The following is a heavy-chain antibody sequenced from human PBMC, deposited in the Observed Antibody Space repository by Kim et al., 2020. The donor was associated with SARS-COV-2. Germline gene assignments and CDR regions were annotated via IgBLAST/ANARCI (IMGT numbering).Heavy chain of an antibody. J-gene: IGHJ6*02. V-gene: IGHV4-59*01. D-gene: IGHD3-16*01. Sequence: SETLSLTCTVSGGSISSYYWSWIRQPPGKGLEWIGYIYYSGSTNYNPSLKSRVTISVDTSKNQFSLKLSSVTAADTAVYYCARDKSLRVGKYYYYYGMDVWGQGTTVTVSS. CDR1: GGSISSYY. CDR2: IYYSGST. CDR3: ARDKSLRVGKYYYYYGMDV.